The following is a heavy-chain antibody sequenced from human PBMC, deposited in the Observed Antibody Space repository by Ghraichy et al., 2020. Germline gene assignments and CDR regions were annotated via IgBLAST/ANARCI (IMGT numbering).Heavy chain of an antibody. CDR2: ISSSSSYI. CDR3: ARTSYYDSSGGLYFDY. V-gene: IGHV3-21*01. D-gene: IGHD3-22*01. J-gene: IGHJ4*02. Sequence: GALRLSCAASGFTFSSYSMNWVRQAPGKGLEWVSSISSSSSYIYYAYSVKGRFTISRDNAKNSLYLQMNSLRAEDTAVYYCARTSYYDSSGGLYFDYWGQGTLVTVSS. CDR1: GFTFSSYS.